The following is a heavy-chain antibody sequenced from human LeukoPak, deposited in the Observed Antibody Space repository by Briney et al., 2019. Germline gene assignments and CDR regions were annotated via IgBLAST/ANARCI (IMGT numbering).Heavy chain of an antibody. CDR1: GYSFSSYG. CDR3: ARVPSGGPFDY. J-gene: IGHJ4*02. CDR2: ISAYNGNT. Sequence: ASVKVSCKASGYSFSSYGISWVRQAPGQGLEWMGWISAYNGNTNYAQRLQGRVTMTTDTSTSTVYMELRSLTSDDTAVYYCARVPSGGPFDYWGQGTLVTVSS. D-gene: IGHD2-15*01. V-gene: IGHV1-18*01.